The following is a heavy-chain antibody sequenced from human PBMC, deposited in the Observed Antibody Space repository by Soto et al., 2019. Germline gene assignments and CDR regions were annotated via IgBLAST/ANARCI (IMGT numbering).Heavy chain of an antibody. J-gene: IGHJ4*02. CDR3: ARETITGTPGFFDY. Sequence: QLQLQESGSGLVKPSQTLSLTCAVSGGSISSGGYSWSWIRQPPGKGLEWIGYIYHSGSTYYNPSHKIRVTISVDRSKNQFSLKLSSVTAADTAVYYCARETITGTPGFFDYWGQGTLVTVSS. CDR1: GGSISSGGYS. CDR2: IYHSGST. V-gene: IGHV4-30-2*01. D-gene: IGHD1-20*01.